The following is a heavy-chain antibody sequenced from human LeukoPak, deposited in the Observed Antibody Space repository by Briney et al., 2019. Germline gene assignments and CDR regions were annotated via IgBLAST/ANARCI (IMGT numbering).Heavy chain of an antibody. J-gene: IGHJ4*02. V-gene: IGHV4-38-2*01. CDR3: ARINSSGWYDFDY. CDR1: GYSISSGYY. D-gene: IGHD6-19*01. Sequence: SETLSLTCAVSGYSISSGYYWGWIRQPPGKGLEWIGSIYHSGSTYYNPSLKSRVTISIDTSKNQFSLKLSSVTAADTAVYYCARINSSGWYDFDYWGQGTLVTVSS. CDR2: IYHSGST.